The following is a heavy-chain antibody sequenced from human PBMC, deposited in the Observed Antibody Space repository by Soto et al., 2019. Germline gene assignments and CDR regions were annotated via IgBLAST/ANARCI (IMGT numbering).Heavy chain of an antibody. J-gene: IGHJ5*02. D-gene: IGHD2-21*02. CDR2: IYWDGER. V-gene: IGHV2-5*02. Sequence: QITLKESGPSLLEPTQTLTLTCTFSGFSLTSGPAGVGWIRQPPGKALEWLALIYWDGERRYSPSLKSRLTITKDTSKDQVVLTMTNMDPVDTGTYYCAHTRGGGNSACFDAWGQGTLVTVSS. CDR3: AHTRGGGNSACFDA. CDR1: GFSLTSGPAG.